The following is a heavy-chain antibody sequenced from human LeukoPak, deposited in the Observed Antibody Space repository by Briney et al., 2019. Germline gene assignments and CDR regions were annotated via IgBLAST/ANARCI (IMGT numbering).Heavy chain of an antibody. D-gene: IGHD3-10*01. CDR1: GFTFSSYA. CDR3: ASLLLWFGELDLDAFDI. J-gene: IGHJ3*02. CDR2: ISYDGSNK. V-gene: IGHV3-30-3*01. Sequence: PGRSLRLSCAASGFTFSSYAMHWVRQAPGKGLEWVAVISYDGSNKYYADSVKGRFTISRDNSKNTLYLQMNSLRAEDTAVYYCASLLLWFGELDLDAFDIWGQGTMVTVSS.